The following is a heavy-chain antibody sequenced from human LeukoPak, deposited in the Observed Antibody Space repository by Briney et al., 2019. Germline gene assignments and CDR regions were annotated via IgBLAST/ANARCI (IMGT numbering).Heavy chain of an antibody. J-gene: IGHJ4*02. Sequence: GGSLRLSCAAFGFTFSSYEMNWVRQAPGKGLEWVSYISSSGSTIYYADSVKGRFTISRDNAKNSLFVQMNSLRAEDTAVYYCARVHTSVTTLDYWGQGTLVTVSS. D-gene: IGHD4-17*01. V-gene: IGHV3-48*03. CDR1: GFTFSSYE. CDR3: ARVHTSVTTLDY. CDR2: ISSSGSTI.